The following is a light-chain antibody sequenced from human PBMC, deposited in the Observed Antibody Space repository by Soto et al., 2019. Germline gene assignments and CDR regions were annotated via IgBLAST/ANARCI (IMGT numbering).Light chain of an antibody. CDR2: DAS. J-gene: IGKJ4*01. CDR3: QQYDILPIT. V-gene: IGKV1-33*01. CDR1: DDIINS. Sequence: DIQMTQSPSSLSASVGDRFTITCQASDDIINSLNWYQQKPGKAPKLLIHDASILQTGVPSRFSGSGSGTDFTFTITSLQPEDIATYYCQQYDILPITFGGGTKVDIK.